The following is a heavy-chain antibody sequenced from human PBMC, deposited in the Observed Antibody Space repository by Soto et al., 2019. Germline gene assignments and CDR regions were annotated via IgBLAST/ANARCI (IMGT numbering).Heavy chain of an antibody. CDR3: AKVDRGNVVGAVDY. D-gene: IGHD1-1*01. J-gene: IGHJ4*02. Sequence: EVQLLESGGGLVQPGGSLRLSCAASGFTFSSYVMSWVRQAPGKGLEWVSGVTASGGNTYYADSVKGRVTISRDNSKNTLYLQMNSRRDEDTAIYYCAKVDRGNVVGAVDYWGQGTLVTVSS. CDR1: GFTFSSYV. V-gene: IGHV3-23*01. CDR2: VTASGGNT.